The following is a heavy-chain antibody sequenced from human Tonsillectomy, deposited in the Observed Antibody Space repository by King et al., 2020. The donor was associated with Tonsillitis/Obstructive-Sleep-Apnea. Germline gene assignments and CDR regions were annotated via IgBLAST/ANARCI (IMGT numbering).Heavy chain of an antibody. V-gene: IGHV4-4*02. CDR3: ATIKNVASAGLVDY. Sequence: VQLQESGPGLGKPSGTLSLTCAVSGGSISSNNWWGWVRQSPGEGPGGLGENYHNGRPNYNPSLKNRVTISIDKSKNQFSLKLSSVTAADTAVYYCATIKNVASAGLVDYWGQGTLVTVSS. D-gene: IGHD6-13*01. J-gene: IGHJ4*02. CDR2: NYHNGRP. CDR1: GGSISSNNW.